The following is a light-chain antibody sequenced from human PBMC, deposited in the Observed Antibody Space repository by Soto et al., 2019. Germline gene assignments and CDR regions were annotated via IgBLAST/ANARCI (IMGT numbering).Light chain of an antibody. CDR2: DAS. Sequence: DIQMTQSPSSLSASVGDRVTITCQASQDISNYLNWYQQKPGKAPKLLIYDASNLETGVPSRFSGSGSGTDFTFTISSLQSEDFAVYYCQPYNNWPLTFGGGTKVEIK. CDR3: QPYNNWPLT. V-gene: IGKV1-33*01. J-gene: IGKJ4*01. CDR1: QDISNY.